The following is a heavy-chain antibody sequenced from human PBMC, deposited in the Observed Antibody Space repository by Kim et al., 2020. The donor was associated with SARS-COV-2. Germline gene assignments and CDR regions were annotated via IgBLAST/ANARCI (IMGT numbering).Heavy chain of an antibody. CDR1: GGSISSSSYY. V-gene: IGHV4-39*01. D-gene: IGHD3-22*01. CDR2: IYYSGST. J-gene: IGHJ4*02. Sequence: SETLSLTCTVSGGSISSSSYYWGWIRQPPGKGLEWIGSIYYSGSTYYNPSLKSRVTISVDTSKNQFSLKLSSVTAADTAVYYCARLDTMIDWSQGTLVTVSS. CDR3: ARLDTMID.